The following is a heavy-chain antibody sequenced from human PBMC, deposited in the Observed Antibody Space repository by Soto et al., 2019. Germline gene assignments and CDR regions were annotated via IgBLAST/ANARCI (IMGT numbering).Heavy chain of an antibody. CDR3: ARDLGHMDV. CDR1: GFTFSSYG. V-gene: IGHV3-33*01. Sequence: QVQLVESGGGVVQPGRSLRLSCAASGFTFSSYGMHWVRQAPGKGLEWVAVIWYDGSNKYYADSVKGRFTISRDNSKNTLYLQMNSLRAEDTAVYYCARDLGHMDVWGQGTTVTVSS. J-gene: IGHJ6*02. CDR2: IWYDGSNK.